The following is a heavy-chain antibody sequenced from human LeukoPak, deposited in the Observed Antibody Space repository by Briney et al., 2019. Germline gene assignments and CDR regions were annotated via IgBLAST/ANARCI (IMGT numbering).Heavy chain of an antibody. D-gene: IGHD3-22*01. CDR1: GGSISSSSYY. CDR3: ARSRYDSSGYYYVDAFDI. CDR2: ICYSGST. Sequence: SETLSLTCTVSGGSISSSSYYWGWIRQPPGKGLEGIGSICYSGSTYYNPSLKSRVTISVDTSKNQFSLKLSSVTAADTAVYYCARSRYDSSGYYYVDAFDIWGQGTMVTVSS. V-gene: IGHV4-39*07. J-gene: IGHJ3*02.